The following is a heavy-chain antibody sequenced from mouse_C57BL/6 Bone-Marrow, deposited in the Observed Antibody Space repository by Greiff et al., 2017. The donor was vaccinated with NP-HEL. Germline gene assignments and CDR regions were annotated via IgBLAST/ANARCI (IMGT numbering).Heavy chain of an antibody. D-gene: IGHD2-3*01. CDR1: GYTFTSYW. CDR2: IHPNSGST. Sequence: QVQLQQPGAELVKPGASVKLSCKASGYTFTSYWMHWVKQRPGQGLEWIGMIHPNSGSTNYNEKFKSKATLTVDKSSSTAYMQLSSLTSEDSAVYYCARSEDGYYEKTWFAYWGQGTLVTVSA. CDR3: ARSEDGYYEKTWFAY. V-gene: IGHV1-64*01. J-gene: IGHJ3*01.